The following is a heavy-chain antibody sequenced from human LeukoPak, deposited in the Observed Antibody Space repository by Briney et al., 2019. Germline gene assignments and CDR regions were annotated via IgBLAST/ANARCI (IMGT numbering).Heavy chain of an antibody. Sequence: QAGRSLRLSCAVSGFTFSNYVMHWVRQAPGKGLEWVTVISYNGSNKSYADSVKGRFTISRDNSKNTLYLQMNSLRAEDTAVYYCARDLSSSWYYIDVWGKGTTVTVSS. CDR2: ISYNGSNK. D-gene: IGHD6-13*01. J-gene: IGHJ6*03. CDR1: GFTFSNYV. V-gene: IGHV3-30*04. CDR3: ARDLSSSWYYIDV.